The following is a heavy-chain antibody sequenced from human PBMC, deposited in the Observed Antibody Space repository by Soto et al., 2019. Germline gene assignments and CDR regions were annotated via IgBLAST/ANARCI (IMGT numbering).Heavy chain of an antibody. D-gene: IGHD3-9*01. CDR3: AREYYGLLTGYYTDS. V-gene: IGHV3-74*01. CDR1: GFPFSSYW. CDR2: ISGDGVTT. Sequence: EVQLVESGGDLVQRGGSLRLSCAASGFPFSSYWMHWVRHTPGKGLDWVARISGDGVTTYYADSVTGRFTVTRDNAKNTLSLQISGLRAEDTAVYYCAREYYGLLTGYYTDSWGQGPLVSVSS. J-gene: IGHJ4*02.